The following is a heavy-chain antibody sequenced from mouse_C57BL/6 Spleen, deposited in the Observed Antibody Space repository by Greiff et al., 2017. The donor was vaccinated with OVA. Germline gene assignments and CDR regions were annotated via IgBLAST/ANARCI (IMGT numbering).Heavy chain of an antibody. CDR2: IYPRSGDT. CDR1: GYTFTSYG. J-gene: IGHJ2*01. Sequence: QVQLKQSGAELARPGASVKLSCKASGYTFTSYGISWVKQRTGQGLEWIGEIYPRSGDTYYNEKFKGKATLTADKSSSTAYMELRSLTSEDSAFSFCARAGFYYASLYYFDYWGQGTTLTVSS. CDR3: ARAGFYYASLYYFDY. D-gene: IGHD2-1*01. V-gene: IGHV1-81*01.